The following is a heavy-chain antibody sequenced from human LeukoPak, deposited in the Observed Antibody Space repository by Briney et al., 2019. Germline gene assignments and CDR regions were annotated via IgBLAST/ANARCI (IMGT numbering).Heavy chain of an antibody. J-gene: IGHJ3*02. CDR1: GGSISSDH. D-gene: IGHD2/OR15-2a*01. CDR2: IYYRGRT. V-gene: IGHV4-59*01. CDR3: ARKNDFDI. Sequence: SETLSLTCTVSGGSISSDHWNWIRQPPGKGLEWIGCIYYRGRTYYNPSLNNRVSISVDMSKSKFSLRLTSVPAADTAVYYCARKNDFDIWGQGTLVTVSS.